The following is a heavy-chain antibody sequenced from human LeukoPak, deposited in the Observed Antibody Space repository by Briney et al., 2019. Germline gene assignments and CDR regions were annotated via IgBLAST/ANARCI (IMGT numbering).Heavy chain of an antibody. CDR2: ISGSGGST. Sequence: GRSLRLSCAASGFTFSSYSMNWVRQAPGKGLEWVSAISGSGGSTYYADSVKGRFTISRDNSKNTLYLQMNSLRAEDTAVYYCAGLGPGKQRTDYWGQGTLVAVSS. CDR3: AGLGPGKQRTDY. J-gene: IGHJ4*02. D-gene: IGHD1-1*01. CDR1: GFTFSSYS. V-gene: IGHV3-23*01.